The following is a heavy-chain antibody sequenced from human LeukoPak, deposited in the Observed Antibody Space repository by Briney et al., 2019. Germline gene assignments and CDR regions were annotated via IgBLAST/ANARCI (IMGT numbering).Heavy chain of an antibody. CDR2: ISGGGGNS. D-gene: IGHD1-26*01. CDR1: GFTFSTFA. J-gene: IGHJ4*02. V-gene: IGHV3-23*01. Sequence: GGSLRLSCEASGFTFSTFAMTWVRQAPGKGLGWVSAISGGGGNSFYADSVKGRFTISRDNSKNTVYLQMDSLRAEDTAVYYCAKDPYSGTYFDHWGQGTLVTVSS. CDR3: AKDPYSGTYFDH.